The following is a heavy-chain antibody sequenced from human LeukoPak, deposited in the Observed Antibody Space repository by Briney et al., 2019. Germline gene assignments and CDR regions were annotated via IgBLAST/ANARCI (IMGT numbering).Heavy chain of an antibody. CDR1: GGSISSGGYY. D-gene: IGHD4-17*01. CDR2: IYYSGST. V-gene: IGHV4-31*03. CDR3: VGGDYSSDAFDI. J-gene: IGHJ3*02. Sequence: SETLSLTCTVSGGSISSGGYYWSWIRQHPGKGLEWIGYIYYSGSTYYNPSLKSRVTISVDTSKNQFSPKLSSVTAADTAVYYCVGGDYSSDAFDIWGQGTMVTVSS.